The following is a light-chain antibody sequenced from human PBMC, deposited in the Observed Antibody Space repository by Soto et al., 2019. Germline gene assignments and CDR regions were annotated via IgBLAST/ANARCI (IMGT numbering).Light chain of an antibody. CDR3: QKCNSVWT. J-gene: IGKJ1*01. Sequence: DLQSTQAPSTLSASVGARVTITVLASLGISNYIAWYQQKPGKVPNLLIYAASTLQSGVPSRFSGSGSGTDFTLTISSLQPEDVATYYCQKCNSVWTFGQGTKVDIK. CDR2: AAS. V-gene: IGKV1-27*01. CDR1: LGISNY.